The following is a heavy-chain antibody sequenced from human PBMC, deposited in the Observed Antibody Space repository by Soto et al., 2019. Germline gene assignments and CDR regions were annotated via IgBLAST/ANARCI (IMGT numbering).Heavy chain of an antibody. V-gene: IGHV1-18*01. CDR3: AIESEHDYGDYKVIDY. D-gene: IGHD4-17*01. CDR2: ISAYNGNT. J-gene: IGHJ4*02. Sequence: ASVKVYCKASGYTFTSYGISWVRQAPGQGLEWMGWISAYNGNTNYAQKFQGRVTMTTDTSTSTAYMELRSLRSDDTAVYYCAIESEHDYGDYKVIDYSGKATLVTLSS. CDR1: GYTFTSYG.